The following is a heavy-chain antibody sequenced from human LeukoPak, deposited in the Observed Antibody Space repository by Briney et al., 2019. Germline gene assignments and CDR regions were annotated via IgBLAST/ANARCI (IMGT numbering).Heavy chain of an antibody. V-gene: IGHV4-34*01. CDR1: GGSFSGYY. CDR3: ARYPHPHYGSGSYRYYYYGMDV. J-gene: IGHJ6*02. CDR2: INHSGST. D-gene: IGHD3-10*01. Sequence: SETLSLTCAVYGGSFSGYYWSWIRQPPGKGLEWIGEINHSGSTNYNPSLKSRVTISVDTSKNQFSLKLSSVTAADTAVYYCARYPHPHYGSGSYRYYYYGMDVWGQGTTVTVSS.